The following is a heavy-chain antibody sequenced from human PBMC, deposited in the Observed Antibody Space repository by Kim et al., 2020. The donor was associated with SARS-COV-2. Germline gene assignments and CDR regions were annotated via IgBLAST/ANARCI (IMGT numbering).Heavy chain of an antibody. D-gene: IGHD3-10*01. V-gene: IGHV4-34*01. CDR2: INHSGST. CDR1: LWGYY. J-gene: IGHJ5*02. Sequence: LWGYYWGWIRQPPGKGLEWIGEINHSGSTNYNPSLKSRVTISVDTSKNQFSLKLSSVTAADTAVYYCARVYGSGSYYYPGGFDPWGQGTLAT. CDR3: ARVYGSGSYYYPGGFDP.